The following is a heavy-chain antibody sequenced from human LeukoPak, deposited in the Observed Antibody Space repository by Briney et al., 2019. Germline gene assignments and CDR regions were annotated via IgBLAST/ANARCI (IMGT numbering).Heavy chain of an antibody. CDR1: GFTVSSNY. CDR3: ARGYSSGSYYFDY. Sequence: PGGSLRLSCAASGFTVSSNYMSWVRQAPGKGLEWVSVIYSGGSTYYADSVKGRFTISRDNAKNSLYLQMNSLRAEDTAVYYCARGYSSGSYYFDYWGQGTLVTVSS. V-gene: IGHV3-66*01. CDR2: IYSGGST. J-gene: IGHJ4*02. D-gene: IGHD6-19*01.